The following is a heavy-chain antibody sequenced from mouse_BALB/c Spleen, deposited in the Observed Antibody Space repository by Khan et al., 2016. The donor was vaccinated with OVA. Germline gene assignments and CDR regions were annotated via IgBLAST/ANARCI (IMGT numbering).Heavy chain of an antibody. D-gene: IGHD2-14*01. CDR3: ARAYYRYDGYYAMDY. V-gene: IGHV2-6-4*01. Sequence: QVQLKESGPGLVAPSQSLSITCTVSGFSLSRYNIHWVRQPPGKGLEWLGMIWGGGGTDYNSTLKIRLCIIKDNSKSQVFLKMNSLQTDDTAMYFCARAYYRYDGYYAMDYWGQGTSVTVSS. CDR1: GFSLSRYN. CDR2: IWGGGGT. J-gene: IGHJ4*01.